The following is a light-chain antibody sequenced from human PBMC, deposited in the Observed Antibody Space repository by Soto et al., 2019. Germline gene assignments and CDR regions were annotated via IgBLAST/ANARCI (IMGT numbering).Light chain of an antibody. CDR1: FSNVGNNY. Sequence: QSVLTQPPSVSGSPGQTVTISCSGTFSNVGNNYLYWYQQLPGAAPRLLIPADNQRPSGVPDRFSGSKSGSSASLAISELRSEDEGDYYCGAWDDSVTGPVFGGGTKLTVL. CDR2: ADN. J-gene: IGLJ3*02. V-gene: IGLV1-47*02. CDR3: GAWDDSVTGPV.